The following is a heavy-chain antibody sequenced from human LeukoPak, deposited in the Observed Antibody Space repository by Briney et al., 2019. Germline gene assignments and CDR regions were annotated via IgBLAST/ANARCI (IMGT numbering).Heavy chain of an antibody. Sequence: SGGSLRLSCAASGITFTNYGMHWVRQAPGKGLEWVAFMRYDGKNRYYADSVKGRFTISRDNSKNTLFLQMNSLRPVDTAVYYCARGSRNYCDTSGYYPAWGQGTLVTVSS. V-gene: IGHV3-30*02. CDR2: MRYDGKNR. CDR3: ARGSRNYCDTSGYYPA. CDR1: GITFTNYG. D-gene: IGHD3-22*01. J-gene: IGHJ4*02.